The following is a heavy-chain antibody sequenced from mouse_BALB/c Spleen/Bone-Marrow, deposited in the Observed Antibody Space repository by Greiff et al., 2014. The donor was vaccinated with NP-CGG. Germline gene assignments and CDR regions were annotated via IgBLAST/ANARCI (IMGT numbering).Heavy chain of an antibody. Sequence: EVKLVESGGALVQPGGSRKLSCAASGFTFSDYGMAWVRQAPGKGPEWVAFISNLAYSICYTDTVTGRFTISRENAKNTLYLEMSSLRSEDTAMYYCVRETTRGAMDYWGQGTSVTVSS. D-gene: IGHD2-1*01. V-gene: IGHV5-15*02. CDR3: VRETTRGAMDY. CDR1: GFTFSDYG. CDR2: ISNLAYSI. J-gene: IGHJ4*01.